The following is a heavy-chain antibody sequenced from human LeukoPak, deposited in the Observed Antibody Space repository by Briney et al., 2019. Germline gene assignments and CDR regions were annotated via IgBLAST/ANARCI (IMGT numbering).Heavy chain of an antibody. J-gene: IGHJ4*02. Sequence: PGGSLRLSCAASEFTFGSYWMSWVRQAPGKRLEWVANIKRDGSEKYYVDSVKGRFTVSRDNAKKSLYLQMNSLRAEDTAVYYCARIYYDTSGDDWGQGTLVTVSS. CDR3: ARIYYDTSGDD. D-gene: IGHD3-22*01. CDR2: IKRDGSEK. V-gene: IGHV3-7*01. CDR1: EFTFGSYW.